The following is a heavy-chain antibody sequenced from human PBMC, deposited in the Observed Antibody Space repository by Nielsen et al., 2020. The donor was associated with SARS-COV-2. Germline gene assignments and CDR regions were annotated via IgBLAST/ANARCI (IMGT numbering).Heavy chain of an antibody. D-gene: IGHD6-13*01. J-gene: IGHJ6*02. CDR3: ASELVPGYYGMDV. CDR2: IWYDGSNK. V-gene: IGHV3-33*01. CDR1: GFTFSSYG. Sequence: GGSLRLSCAASGFTFSSYGMHWVRQAPGKGLEWVAVIWYDGSNKYYADSVKGRFIISRDNSKNTLYLQMNSLRAEDTAVYYCASELVPGYYGMDVWGQGTTVTVSS.